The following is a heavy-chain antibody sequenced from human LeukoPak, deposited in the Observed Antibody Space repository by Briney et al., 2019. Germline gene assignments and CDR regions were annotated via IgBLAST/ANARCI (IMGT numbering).Heavy chain of an antibody. CDR2: IFPGDSDT. V-gene: IGHV5-51*01. J-gene: IGHJ4*02. CDR1: VYSFTSYW. CDR3: ARPYCSGGSCYADY. Sequence: LGESLTISCEGSVYSFTSYWSGWGRQMPGKGLECMGIIFPGDSDTRYSPSFQGQVTISADKSISTAYLQWSSRKASDTAMYYCARPYCSGGSCYADYWGQGTLVTVSS. D-gene: IGHD2-15*01.